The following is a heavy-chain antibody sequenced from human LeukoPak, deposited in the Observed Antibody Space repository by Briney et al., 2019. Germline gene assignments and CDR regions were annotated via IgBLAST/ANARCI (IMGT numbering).Heavy chain of an antibody. CDR1: GFTFSSYW. Sequence: GGSLRLSCAASGFTFSSYWMSWVRQAPGKGLEWVANIKQDGSEKYYVDSVKGRFTISRDNAKNSLYLQMNSLRAEDTAVYYCASPSLPGYSYGDFEYWGQGSLVTVSS. J-gene: IGHJ4*02. D-gene: IGHD5-18*01. CDR2: IKQDGSEK. CDR3: ASPSLPGYSYGDFEY. V-gene: IGHV3-7*02.